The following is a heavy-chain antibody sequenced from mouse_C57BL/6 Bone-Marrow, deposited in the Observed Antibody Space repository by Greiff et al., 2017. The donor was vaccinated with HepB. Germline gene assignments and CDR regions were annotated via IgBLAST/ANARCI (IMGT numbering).Heavy chain of an antibody. CDR1: GYTFTSYW. CDR2: IHPNSGST. D-gene: IGHD2-4*01. Sequence: QVQLQQPGAELVKPGASVKLSCKASGYTFTSYWMHWVKQRPGQGLEWIGMIHPNSGSTNYNEKFKSKATLTVDKSSSKAYMQLSSLTSEDSAVYYCARIYYDYDGFAYWGQGTLVTVSA. V-gene: IGHV1-64*01. CDR3: ARIYYDYDGFAY. J-gene: IGHJ3*01.